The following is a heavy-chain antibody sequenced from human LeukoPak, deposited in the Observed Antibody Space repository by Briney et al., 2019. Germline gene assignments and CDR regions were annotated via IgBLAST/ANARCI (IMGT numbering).Heavy chain of an antibody. CDR3: AKGAASRGYTYVAN. Sequence: PGGSLRLSCAASAFTFRSYAMIWVRQAPGKGLEWVSGISGSGGSTYYSDSAKGRFTISRDNSNNTLYLQMNSLRAEDTAVYYCAKGAASRGYTYVANWGQGILVTVSS. J-gene: IGHJ4*02. V-gene: IGHV3-23*01. CDR2: ISGSGGST. D-gene: IGHD5-18*01. CDR1: AFTFRSYA.